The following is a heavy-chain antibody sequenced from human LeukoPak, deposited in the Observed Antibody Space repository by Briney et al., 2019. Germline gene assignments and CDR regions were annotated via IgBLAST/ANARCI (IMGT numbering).Heavy chain of an antibody. J-gene: IGHJ4*02. CDR2: VSGSGGAT. V-gene: IGHV3-23*01. D-gene: IGHD3-22*01. CDR1: GFTFSSSA. CDR3: ARDDRSGVVVAALGY. Sequence: GGSLRLSCAASGFTFSSSAMSWVRQVPGKGLEWVSDVSGSGGATYYADSVKGRFTISRDNSKNTLYLQMNSLRAEDTALYFCARDDRSGVVVAALGYWGQGTLVTVSS.